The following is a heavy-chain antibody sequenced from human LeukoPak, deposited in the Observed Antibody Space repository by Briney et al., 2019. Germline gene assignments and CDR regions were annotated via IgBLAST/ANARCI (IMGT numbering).Heavy chain of an antibody. Sequence: ASVKVSCKASGYTFTGYYMHWVRQAPGQGLEWMGWISAYNGNTNYAQKLQGRVTMTTDTSTSTAYMELRSLRSDDTAVYYCARDDYTGWFDPWGQGTLVTVSS. J-gene: IGHJ5*02. D-gene: IGHD4-4*01. V-gene: IGHV1-18*04. CDR1: GYTFTGYY. CDR2: ISAYNGNT. CDR3: ARDDYTGWFDP.